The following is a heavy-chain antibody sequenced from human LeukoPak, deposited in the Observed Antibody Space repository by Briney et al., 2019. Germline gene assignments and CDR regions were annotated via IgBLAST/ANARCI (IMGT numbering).Heavy chain of an antibody. D-gene: IGHD2-2*01. Sequence: PGGSLRLSCAASGFTFSSYSMNWVRQAPGKGLEWVSSISSSSSYMYYADSVKGRFTISRDNAKNSLYLQMNSLRAEDTAVYYCARDSLVVPAAVGNFDYWGQGTLVTVSS. J-gene: IGHJ4*02. CDR1: GFTFSSYS. CDR3: ARDSLVVPAAVGNFDY. CDR2: ISSSSSYM. V-gene: IGHV3-21*01.